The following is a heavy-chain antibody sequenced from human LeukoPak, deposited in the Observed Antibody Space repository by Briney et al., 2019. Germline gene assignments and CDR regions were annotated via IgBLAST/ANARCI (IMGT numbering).Heavy chain of an antibody. J-gene: IGHJ4*02. D-gene: IGHD3-22*01. V-gene: IGHV1-69*05. Sequence: GASVKVSCKASGGTFSSYAISWVRQAPGQGLEWMGRIIPIFGTANYAQKFQGRVTITTDESTSTAYMELSSLRSEDTAVYYCARDDSSGYLADYWGQGTLVNVSS. CDR3: ARDDSSGYLADY. CDR2: IIPIFGTA. CDR1: GGTFSSYA.